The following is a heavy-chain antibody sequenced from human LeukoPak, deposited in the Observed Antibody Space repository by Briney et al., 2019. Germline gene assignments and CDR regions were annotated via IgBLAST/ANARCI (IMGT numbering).Heavy chain of an antibody. CDR2: INHSGST. Sequence: PSETLSLTCAVYGGSFSGYYWSWIRQPPGKGLEWIGEINHSGSTNYNPSLKSRVTISVDTSKNQFSLKLGSVTAADTAVYYCAISPYGDYPLLDYWGQGTLVTVSS. V-gene: IGHV4-34*01. J-gene: IGHJ4*02. CDR1: GGSFSGYY. CDR3: AISPYGDYPLLDY. D-gene: IGHD4-17*01.